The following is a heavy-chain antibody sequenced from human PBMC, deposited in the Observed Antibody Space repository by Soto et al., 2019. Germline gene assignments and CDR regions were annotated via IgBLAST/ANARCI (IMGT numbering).Heavy chain of an antibody. CDR3: ARDVRSDDFWSGYENWFDP. V-gene: IGHV1-18*01. D-gene: IGHD3-3*01. Sequence: ASVKVSCKASGYTFTSYGISWVRQAPGQGLEWMGWISAYNGNTNYAQKLQGRVTMTTDTSTSTAYMELRSLRSDDTAVYYCARDVRSDDFWSGYENWFDPWGQGTLVTVS. J-gene: IGHJ5*02. CDR2: ISAYNGNT. CDR1: GYTFTSYG.